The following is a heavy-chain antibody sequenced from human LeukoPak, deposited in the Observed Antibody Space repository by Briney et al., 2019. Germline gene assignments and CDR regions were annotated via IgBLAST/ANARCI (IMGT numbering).Heavy chain of an antibody. Sequence: SETLSLTCAVYGGSFSGYYWSWIRQPPGKGLEWIGEINHSGSTNYNPSLKSRVTISVDTSKNQFSLKLRSVTAADTAVYYCARDVVAARGSFDYWGQGTLVTVSP. D-gene: IGHD2-2*01. CDR1: GGSFSGYY. J-gene: IGHJ4*02. V-gene: IGHV4-34*01. CDR2: INHSGST. CDR3: ARDVVAARGSFDY.